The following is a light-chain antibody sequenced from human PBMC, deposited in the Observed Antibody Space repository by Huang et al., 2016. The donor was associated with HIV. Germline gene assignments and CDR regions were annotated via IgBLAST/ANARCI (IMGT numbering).Light chain of an antibody. CDR3: QQYNNWPLT. Sequence: EIVMTQSPATLSVSPGERATLSFRASQSVRTKLAWYQQKPDQAPRLLIQGASTRATGIPGRFSGSGSGTEFTLTISSLQSEDFAVYYCQQYNNWPLTFGQGTRLEIK. CDR1: QSVRTK. J-gene: IGKJ5*01. CDR2: GAS. V-gene: IGKV3-15*01.